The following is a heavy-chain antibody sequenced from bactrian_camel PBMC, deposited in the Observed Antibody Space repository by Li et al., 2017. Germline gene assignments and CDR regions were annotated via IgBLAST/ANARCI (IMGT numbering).Heavy chain of an antibody. Sequence: HVQLVESGGGLVQPGGSLRLSCAASGFTFSSYSVSWVRQAPGKGLERVSAINSGGTTYYADSVKGRFSISRDNAKNTMYLQLNGLKSEDTALYYCATRYQAYGLRYVTSEFGYWGQGTQVTVS. CDR2: INSGGTT. D-gene: IGHD5*01. CDR1: GFTFSSYS. CDR3: ATRYQAYGLRYVTSEFGY. J-gene: IGHJ6*01. V-gene: IGHV3S1*01.